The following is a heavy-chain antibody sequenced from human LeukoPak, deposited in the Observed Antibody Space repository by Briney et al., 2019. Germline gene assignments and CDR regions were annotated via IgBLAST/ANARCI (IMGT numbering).Heavy chain of an antibody. V-gene: IGHV3-30*04. CDR1: GFTFSSYA. CDR2: ISYDGSNK. Sequence: GRSLRLSCAASGFTFSSYAMHWVRQAPGKGLEWVAVISYDGSNKYYADSVKGRFTISRDNSKNTLYLQMNSLRAEDTAVYYCAREKETRYYDILTGYQHFDYWGQGTLVTVSS. CDR3: AREKETRYYDILTGYQHFDY. D-gene: IGHD3-9*01. J-gene: IGHJ4*02.